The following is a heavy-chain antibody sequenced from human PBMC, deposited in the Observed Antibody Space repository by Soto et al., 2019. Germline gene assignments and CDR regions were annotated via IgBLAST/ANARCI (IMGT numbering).Heavy chain of an antibody. Sequence: GGSLRLSCAASGFTFSSYSMNWVRQAPGKGLEWVSSISSSSSYIYYADSVKGRFTISRDNAKNSLYLQMNSLRAEDTAVYYCARVSTYYYDSSGSRELDYWGQGTLVTVSS. D-gene: IGHD3-22*01. CDR2: ISSSSSYI. CDR1: GFTFSSYS. CDR3: ARVSTYYYDSSGSRELDY. V-gene: IGHV3-21*01. J-gene: IGHJ4*02.